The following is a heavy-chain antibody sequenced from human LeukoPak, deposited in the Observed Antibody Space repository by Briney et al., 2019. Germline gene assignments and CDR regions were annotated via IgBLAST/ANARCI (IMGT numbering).Heavy chain of an antibody. CDR1: GFTVSDNY. V-gene: IGHV3-53*05. Sequence: GGSLRLSCAAFGFTVSDNYMNWVRQSPGKGLEWVSGIYSDDTTHYADSVKGRFTISRDNSKNTVYLQMSSLRAEDTAVYYCAKDFSGDSGPGNWGQGTLVTVSS. J-gene: IGHJ4*02. CDR3: AKDFSGDSGPGN. D-gene: IGHD2-15*01. CDR2: IYSDDTT.